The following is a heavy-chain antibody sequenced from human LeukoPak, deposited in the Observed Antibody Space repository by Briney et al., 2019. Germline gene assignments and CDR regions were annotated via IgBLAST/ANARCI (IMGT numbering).Heavy chain of an antibody. Sequence: PSETLSLTCTVSGGSISSYYWSWIRQPPGKGLEWIGYIYYTGSTNYSPSLKSRVTISVDTSKNQFSLKLSSVTAADTAVYYCARVDYAPGSFDYWGQGTLVTVSS. V-gene: IGHV4-59*01. CDR1: GGSISSYY. J-gene: IGHJ4*02. D-gene: IGHD4-17*01. CDR2: IYYTGST. CDR3: ARVDYAPGSFDY.